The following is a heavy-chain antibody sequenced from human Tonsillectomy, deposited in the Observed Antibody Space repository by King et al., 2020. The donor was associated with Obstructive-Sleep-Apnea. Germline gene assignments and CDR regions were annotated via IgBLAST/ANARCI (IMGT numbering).Heavy chain of an antibody. CDR1: GGSFSDYY. Sequence: VQLQQWGAGLLKPSETLSLTCAVYGGSFSDYYWSWIRQPPGKGLEWIVEIKHSGSSNYHPSLKSRGTILADTSNNQFSLKLSSVTAADTAVYYCARGSGSAAVNWFDPWGPGTLVTVSS. CDR3: ARGSGSAAVNWFDP. V-gene: IGHV4-34*01. J-gene: IGHJ5*02. D-gene: IGHD6-13*01. CDR2: IKHSGSS.